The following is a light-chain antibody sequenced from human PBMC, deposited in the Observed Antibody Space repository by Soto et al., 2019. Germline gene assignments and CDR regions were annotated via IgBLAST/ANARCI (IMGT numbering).Light chain of an antibody. CDR1: QSVSGSY. CDR2: DAS. Sequence: EIVLTQSPGTLSLSPGERAALSCRASQSVSGSYLAWYQQKPGQAPRLLIYDASSRATGIPDRFSGSGSGTDFTLTISRLEPEDFAVYYCQHYDTSPPAFGQGTKVEIK. CDR3: QHYDTSPPA. J-gene: IGKJ1*01. V-gene: IGKV3-20*01.